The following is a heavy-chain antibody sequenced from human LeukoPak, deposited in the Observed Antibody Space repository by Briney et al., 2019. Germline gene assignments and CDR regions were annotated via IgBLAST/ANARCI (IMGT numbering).Heavy chain of an antibody. D-gene: IGHD2-21*02. J-gene: IGHJ4*02. CDR2: ISGSGGST. Sequence: TGGSLRLSCAAAGFTFSSYAMSWVRQAPGKGLEWVSAISGSGGSTYYADSVKGRFTISRDNSKNTMYLQMNSLRAEDTAVYYCAKEKTMHIVVVTADYWGQGTLVTVSS. CDR1: GFTFSSYA. CDR3: AKEKTMHIVVVTADY. V-gene: IGHV3-23*01.